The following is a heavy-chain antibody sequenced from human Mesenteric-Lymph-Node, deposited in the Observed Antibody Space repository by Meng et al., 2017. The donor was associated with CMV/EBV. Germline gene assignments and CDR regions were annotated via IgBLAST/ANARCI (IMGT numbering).Heavy chain of an antibody. J-gene: IGHJ4*02. D-gene: IGHD4-23*01. CDR1: GWSFVGYN. CDR2: INHSGST. CDR3: SRHQRWLKSEGGFNY. Sequence: VRLRGGGAGLWKPSWPLSLPLLACGWSFVGYNRCGIRQPPGKGLEWIEEINHSGSTNYNPSLKSRVTISVDTSKDQFSLKLSSVTAANTAVYYCSRHQRWLKSEGGFNYWGQGTLVTVSS. V-gene: IGHV4-34*01.